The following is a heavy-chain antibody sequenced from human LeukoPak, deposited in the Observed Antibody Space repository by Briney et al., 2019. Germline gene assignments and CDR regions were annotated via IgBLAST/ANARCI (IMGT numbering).Heavy chain of an antibody. Sequence: GGSLRLSCAASGFTFDSYWMSWVRQAPGRGLEWVANIKQDGSEKSYVDSVKGRFTISRDNAKNSLYLQMNSLRAEDTALYYCAKSASSKGYYYMDVWGKGTTVTISS. J-gene: IGHJ6*03. CDR1: GFTFDSYW. D-gene: IGHD2-2*01. CDR2: IKQDGSEK. V-gene: IGHV3-7*03. CDR3: AKSASSKGYYYMDV.